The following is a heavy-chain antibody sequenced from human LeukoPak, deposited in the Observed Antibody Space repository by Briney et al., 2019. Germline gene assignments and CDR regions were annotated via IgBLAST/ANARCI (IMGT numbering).Heavy chain of an antibody. CDR3: AKEIRPNDH. CDR1: GFTFSSHA. J-gene: IGHJ4*02. D-gene: IGHD3-16*01. Sequence: GGSLRLSCAASGFTFSSHAMTWVRQAPGKGLQWVSSISINADDTHYADSVKGRFTISRDNSKKTLFLQMNSLRVDDTAIYYCAKEIRPNDHWGQGTLVTVSS. CDR2: ISINADDT. V-gene: IGHV3-23*01.